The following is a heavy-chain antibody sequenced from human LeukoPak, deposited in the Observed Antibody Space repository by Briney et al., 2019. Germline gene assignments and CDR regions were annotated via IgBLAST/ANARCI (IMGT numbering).Heavy chain of an antibody. D-gene: IGHD3-10*01. CDR3: AREYGSGSYDY. J-gene: IGHJ4*02. V-gene: IGHV3-74*01. Sequence: GGSQRLSCAASGFTFSRHWMHWVRQAPGKGLVWVSRINSDGSSTSYADSVKGRFTISTDNAKNMLYLQMNSLRAEDTAVYYCAREYGSGSYDYWGQGTLVTVSS. CDR2: INSDGSST. CDR1: GFTFSRHW.